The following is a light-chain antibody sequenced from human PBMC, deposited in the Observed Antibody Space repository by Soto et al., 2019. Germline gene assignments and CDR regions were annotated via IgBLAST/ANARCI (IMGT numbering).Light chain of an antibody. V-gene: IGKV3-11*01. CDR3: QQRGA. CDR2: DAS. J-gene: IGKJ2*01. Sequence: EVVLTQSPATLSLSPGERATLSCRASQSVDSSLAWYQQKLGQAPRLLIYDASNRATGIPGRFSGSGSGTDFTRTISSLEPEDFAVYYCQQRGAFGQGTKVEIK. CDR1: QSVDSS.